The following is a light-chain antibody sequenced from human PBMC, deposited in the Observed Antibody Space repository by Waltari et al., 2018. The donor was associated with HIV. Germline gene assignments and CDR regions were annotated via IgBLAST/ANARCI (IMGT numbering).Light chain of an antibody. V-gene: IGLV2-11*01. CDR1: STGVRGYNY. Sequence: QSALTQPRSVSGSPGQSVTISCTGPSTGVRGYNYVSWYQHHPGNAPKLIIFDVNKRPSGVPDRFSGSKSGNTASLTISGLQAEDEADYYCCSFAGTYTYVFGTGTKVIVL. CDR3: CSFAGTYTYV. CDR2: DVN. J-gene: IGLJ1*01.